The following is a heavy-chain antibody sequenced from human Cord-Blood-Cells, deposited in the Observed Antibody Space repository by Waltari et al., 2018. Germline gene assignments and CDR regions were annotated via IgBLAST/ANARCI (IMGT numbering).Heavy chain of an antibody. CDR2: IYYSGST. J-gene: IGHJ6*03. V-gene: IGHV4-39*07. Sequence: QLQLQESGPGLVKPSETLSLTCTVSGGSISSSSYYWGWIRQPPGKGLEWIGSIYYSGSTYYNPSLKSRVTISVDTSKSQFSLNLSSVTAADTAVYYCASLYSGSYYYYYYMDVWGKGTTVTVSS. CDR3: ASLYSGSYYYYYYMDV. D-gene: IGHD1-26*01. CDR1: GGSISSSSYY.